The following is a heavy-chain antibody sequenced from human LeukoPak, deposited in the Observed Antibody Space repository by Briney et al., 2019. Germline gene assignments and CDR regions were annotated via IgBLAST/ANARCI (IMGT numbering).Heavy chain of an antibody. Sequence: GGSLRLSCAASGFTFDDYAMHWVRQAPGKGLEWVSGISWNSGSIGYADSVKGRFTISRDNSKNTLYLQMNSLRAEDTAVYYCAKDPPLTMVRGVPSPPDYWGQGTLVTVSS. CDR3: AKDPPLTMVRGVPSPPDY. V-gene: IGHV3-9*01. D-gene: IGHD3-10*01. CDR2: ISWNSGSI. J-gene: IGHJ4*02. CDR1: GFTFDDYA.